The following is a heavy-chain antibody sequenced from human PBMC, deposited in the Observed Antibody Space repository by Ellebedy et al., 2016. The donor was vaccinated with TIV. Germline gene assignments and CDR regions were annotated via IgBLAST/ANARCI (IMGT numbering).Heavy chain of an antibody. V-gene: IGHV3-23*01. J-gene: IGHJ4*02. CDR1: GFTFSNSA. D-gene: IGHD3-10*01. CDR2: IRDNGECT. Sequence: GESLKISCAASGFTFSNSAMSWVRQTPGKGLEWVSAIRDNGECTYYANSVRGRFTISRDNSKNTLYLRMKNLRAEDTAIYYCASNQRSYGTGGYFAYWGQGTLVTVSS. CDR3: ASNQRSYGTGGYFAY.